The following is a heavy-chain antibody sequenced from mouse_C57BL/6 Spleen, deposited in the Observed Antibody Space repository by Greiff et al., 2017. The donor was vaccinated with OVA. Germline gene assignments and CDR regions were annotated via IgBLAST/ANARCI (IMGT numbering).Heavy chain of an antibody. CDR3: ARRDGKGPAMDY. V-gene: IGHV5-17*01. D-gene: IGHD1-1*01. J-gene: IGHJ4*01. CDR2: ISSGSSTI. CDR1: GFTFSDYG. Sequence: EVMLVESGGGLVKPGGSLKLSCAASGFTFSDYGMHWVRQAPEKGLEWVAYISSGSSTIYYADTVKGRFTISRDNAKNTLFLHMTSLRSEDTAMYYCARRDGKGPAMDYWGQGTSVTVSS.